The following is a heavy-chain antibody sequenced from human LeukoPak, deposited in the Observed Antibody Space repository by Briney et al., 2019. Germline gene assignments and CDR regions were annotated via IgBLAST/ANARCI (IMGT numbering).Heavy chain of an antibody. CDR2: IYYSGST. J-gene: IGHJ4*02. Sequence: MASETLSLTCTVSGGSISSSSYFWGWVRQPPGKGLEWIGSIYYSGSTYYTPSLKSRVTISVDTSKDQFSLKLSSVTAADTAVYYCARQWTYYYDSSGPSRPRFLDYWGQGTLVTVSS. D-gene: IGHD3-22*01. V-gene: IGHV4-39*01. CDR1: GGSISSSSYF. CDR3: ARQWTYYYDSSGPSRPRFLDY.